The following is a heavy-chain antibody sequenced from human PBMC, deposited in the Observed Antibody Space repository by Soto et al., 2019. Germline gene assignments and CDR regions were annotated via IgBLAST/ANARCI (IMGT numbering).Heavy chain of an antibody. D-gene: IGHD3-22*01. CDR2: IYYSGST. V-gene: IGHV4-39*01. CDR3: AFHDYYDSRIDP. J-gene: IGHJ5*02. CDR1: GGSISSSSYY. Sequence: QLQLQESGPGLVKPSETLSLTCTVSGGSISSSSYYWGWIRQPPGKGLEWIGSIYYSGSTYYTPSLKSRVTISVDTSKNQFSLKLSSVTAADTAVYYCAFHDYYDSRIDPWGQGTLVTVSS.